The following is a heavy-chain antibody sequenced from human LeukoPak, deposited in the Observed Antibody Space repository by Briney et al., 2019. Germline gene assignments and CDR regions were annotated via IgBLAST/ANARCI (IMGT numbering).Heavy chain of an antibody. J-gene: IGHJ6*04. CDR2: ISGSGGST. CDR3: AKDREQWLVLVSYYYYGMDV. CDR1: GFTFSSYA. V-gene: IGHV3-23*01. D-gene: IGHD6-19*01. Sequence: GGSLRLSCAASGFTFSSYAMSWVRQAPGKGLEWVSAISGSGGSTYYADSVKGRFTISRDNSKNTLYLQMNSLRAEDTAVYYCAKDREQWLVLVSYYYYGMDVWGKGTTVTVSS.